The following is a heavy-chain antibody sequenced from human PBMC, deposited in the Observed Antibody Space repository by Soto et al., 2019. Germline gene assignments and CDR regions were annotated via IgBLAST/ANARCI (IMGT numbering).Heavy chain of an antibody. CDR1: GFTFSSYA. V-gene: IGHV3-23*01. Sequence: GGSLRLSCAASGFTFSSYAMSWVRQAPGKGLEWVSAISGSGDSTYYADSVKGRFTISRDNSKNTLFLQMNSLRAEDTAVYYCAKGRDGYNLYFDYCGQGTLVTGSS. CDR2: ISGSGDST. J-gene: IGHJ4*02. CDR3: AKGRDGYNLYFDY. D-gene: IGHD5-12*01.